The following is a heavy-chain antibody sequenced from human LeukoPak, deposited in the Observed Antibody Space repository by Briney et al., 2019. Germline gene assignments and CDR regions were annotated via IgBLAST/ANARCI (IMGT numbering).Heavy chain of an antibody. J-gene: IGHJ4*02. CDR2: IKQDGSER. V-gene: IGHV3-7*01. D-gene: IGHD3-3*01. CDR1: GFTFTKYW. Sequence: GGTLRVSCAASGFTFTKYWMTWVRQAPGKGLEWVAKIKQDGSERNYVDTVKGRFIISRDNAKNLLYLQMNSLRVEDTAVYYCARENWALYDWGQGTLVTVSS. CDR3: ARENWALYD.